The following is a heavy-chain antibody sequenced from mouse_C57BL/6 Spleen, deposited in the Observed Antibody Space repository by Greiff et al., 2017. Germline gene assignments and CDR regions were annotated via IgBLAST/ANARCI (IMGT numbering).Heavy chain of an antibody. CDR3: ARGIYDDYEGAMDY. CDR2: IYPGSGST. Sequence: QVQLQQPGAELVKPGASVKMSCKASGYTFTSYWITWVKQRPGQGLEWIGDIYPGSGSTNYNEKFKSKATLTVDTSSSTAYMQLSSLTSEDSAVYYCARGIYDDYEGAMDYWGQGTSVTVSS. D-gene: IGHD2-4*01. V-gene: IGHV1-55*01. J-gene: IGHJ4*01. CDR1: GYTFTSYW.